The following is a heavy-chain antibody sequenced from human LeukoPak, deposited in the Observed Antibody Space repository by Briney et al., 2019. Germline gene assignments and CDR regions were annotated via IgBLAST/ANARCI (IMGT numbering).Heavy chain of an antibody. J-gene: IGHJ5*02. V-gene: IGHV3-23*01. CDR2: ISGTGSST. CDR1: GFTFGNYA. Sequence: GGSLRLSCEASGFTFGNYAMNWVRQAPGRGLEWVSTISGTGSSTYYADSAKGRFTISRDNSKDTLFLQLNSLTAADTAMYFCAKASVAIPQYCNSWGQGTLVTVSS. CDR3: AKASVAIPQYCNS. D-gene: IGHD2-2*02.